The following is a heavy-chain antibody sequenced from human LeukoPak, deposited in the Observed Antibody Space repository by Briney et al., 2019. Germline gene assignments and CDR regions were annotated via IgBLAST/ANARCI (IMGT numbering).Heavy chain of an antibody. CDR2: LYNTVST. CDR1: GGSISSSNW. J-gene: IGHJ4*02. Sequence: SGTLSLTCAVSGGSISSSNWWTWIRQPPGKGLEWIGYLYNTVSTNYNPSLKTRVTISGETSKNQFSLQLRSVTAADTAVYYCGKYSPGRDFEYWGQGILVTVSS. CDR3: GKYSPGRDFEY. V-gene: IGHV4-4*02. D-gene: IGHD2/OR15-2a*01.